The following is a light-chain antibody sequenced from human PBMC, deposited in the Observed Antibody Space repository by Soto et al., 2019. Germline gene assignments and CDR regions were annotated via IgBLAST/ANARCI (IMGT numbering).Light chain of an antibody. CDR2: LNNDGSH. V-gene: IGLV4-69*01. J-gene: IGLJ3*02. CDR1: TGHSHYA. CDR3: QTWGTGINWV. Sequence: QPVLTQSPSASASLGASVKLTCTLSTGHSHYAVAWHQQQAEKGPRFLMKLNNDGSHYRGDGIPDRFSGSSSGTERYLTIPRLQSDDEADYFCQTWGTGINWVFGAGTKLTVL.